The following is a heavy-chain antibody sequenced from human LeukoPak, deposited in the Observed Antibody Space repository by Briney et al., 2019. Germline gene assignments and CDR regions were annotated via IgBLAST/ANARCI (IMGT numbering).Heavy chain of an antibody. CDR2: ISASGDVT. D-gene: IGHD1-1*01. CDR1: GFTFSSYA. V-gene: IGHV3-23*01. CDR3: AKSLFTSATGTGRAFHI. J-gene: IGHJ3*02. Sequence: QPGGSLRFSCTASGFTFSSYAMSWVRQAPGKGLQWLSGISASGDVTFHADRVKGRFAISRDNSKNTLYLQMTGLRAGDTAEYYCAKSLFTSATGTGRAFHIWGQGTMVTVSS.